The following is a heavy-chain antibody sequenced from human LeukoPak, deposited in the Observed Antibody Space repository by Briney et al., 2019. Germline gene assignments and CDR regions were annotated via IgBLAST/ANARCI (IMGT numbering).Heavy chain of an antibody. Sequence: GGSLRLSCAASGFTFSSYWMSWVRQAPGKGLEWVANIKQDGSEKYHVDSVKGRFTISRDNAKNALYLQMNSLRAEDTALYYCAADYYDSSGYYDHDAFDIWGQGTMVTVSS. J-gene: IGHJ3*02. CDR1: GFTFSSYW. CDR2: IKQDGSEK. CDR3: AADYYDSSGYYDHDAFDI. V-gene: IGHV3-7*03. D-gene: IGHD3-22*01.